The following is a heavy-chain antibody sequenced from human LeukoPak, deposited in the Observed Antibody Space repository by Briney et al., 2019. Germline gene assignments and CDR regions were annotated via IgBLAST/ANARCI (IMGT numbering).Heavy chain of an antibody. D-gene: IGHD3-10*01. CDR2: ISSSSSYI. CDR3: ARDPRGLWFGEPYFDY. Sequence: GGSLRLSCAASGFTFSSYSMNWVRQAPGKGLEWVSSISSSSSYIYYADSVKGRFTISRDSAKNSLYLQMNSLRAEDTAVYYCARDPRGLWFGEPYFDYWGQGTLVTVSS. CDR1: GFTFSSYS. V-gene: IGHV3-21*01. J-gene: IGHJ4*02.